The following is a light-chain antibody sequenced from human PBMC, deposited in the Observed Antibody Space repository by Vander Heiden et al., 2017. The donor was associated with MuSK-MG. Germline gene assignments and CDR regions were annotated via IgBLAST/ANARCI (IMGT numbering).Light chain of an antibody. V-gene: IGKV1-9*01. J-gene: IGKJ4*01. Sequence: DVQLTQSPTFLSASVGDRVTITCRASQGISSYLVWYQQKPGKAPKLLINGAFLQSGVPSRFSGSGSGTEFTLAISSLQPEDFATYYCQQMINYPLTLGGGTKVEIK. CDR2: GA. CDR1: QGISSY. CDR3: QQMINYPLT.